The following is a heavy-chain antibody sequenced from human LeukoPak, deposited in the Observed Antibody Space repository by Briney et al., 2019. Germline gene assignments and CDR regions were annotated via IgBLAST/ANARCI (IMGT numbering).Heavy chain of an antibody. Sequence: SETLSLTCGVSGASFSDYYWNWIRQPPGKGLEWIGEVHHSGTTNYNPSLRSRATISVDTSKKQFSLKLSSVTAADSAVYYCAWDISAADLYYSYYYMDVWDKGTTVSVS. CDR2: VHHSGTT. CDR3: AWDISAADLYYSYYYMDV. J-gene: IGHJ6*03. V-gene: IGHV4-34*01. CDR1: GASFSDYY. D-gene: IGHD6-13*01.